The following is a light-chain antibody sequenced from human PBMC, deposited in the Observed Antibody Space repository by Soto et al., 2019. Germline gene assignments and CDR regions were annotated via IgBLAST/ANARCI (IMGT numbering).Light chain of an antibody. CDR1: DIEGRV. Sequence: SYELTQAPSMSVAPGQTATITCGGNDIEGRVVHWYQQEPGQAPVLVVFDDSVRPSGIPERFSGASSGNPGTLTITRVEAGDEADYYCQVWDTSPDHVIFGGGTKLTVL. J-gene: IGLJ2*01. CDR2: DDS. V-gene: IGLV3-21*02. CDR3: QVWDTSPDHVI.